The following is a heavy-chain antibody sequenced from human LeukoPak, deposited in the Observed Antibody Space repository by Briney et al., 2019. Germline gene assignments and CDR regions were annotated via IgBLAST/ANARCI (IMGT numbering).Heavy chain of an antibody. CDR1: GFTVRINY. Sequence: GGSLRLSCVGSGFTVRINYVSWVRQAPGKGLEWVSFVDPDGVTSYADSVKGRFTISRDNSKNILYLQLTTLRAEDTAIYYCTKGTFDHWGQGTLVTVSS. V-gene: IGHV3-53*01. J-gene: IGHJ3*01. CDR3: TKGTFDH. CDR2: VDPDGVT.